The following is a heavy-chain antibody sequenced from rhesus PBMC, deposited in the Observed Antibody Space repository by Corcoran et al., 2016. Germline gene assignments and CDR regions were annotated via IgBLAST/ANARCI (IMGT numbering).Heavy chain of an antibody. CDR1: GGSISSGYG. Sequence: QLQLQESGPGLVKPSATLSLTCPVSGGSISSGYGWSWIRQPPGKGLEWIGNVFGTIGSTYYNPSLKSRVTISKDTSKNQFSLKLSSVTAADTAVYYCARRVGSGWFDYWGQGVLVTVSS. J-gene: IGHJ4*01. D-gene: IGHD6-31*01. CDR3: ARRVGSGWFDY. V-gene: IGHV4S7*01. CDR2: VFGTIGST.